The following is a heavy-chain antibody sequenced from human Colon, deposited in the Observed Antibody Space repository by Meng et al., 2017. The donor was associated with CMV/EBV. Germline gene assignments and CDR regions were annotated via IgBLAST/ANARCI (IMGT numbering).Heavy chain of an antibody. J-gene: IGHJ6*02. V-gene: IGHV3-23*03. CDR3: AKDLKYPDYGMDV. Sequence: GESLKISCAASGFKFSSAWMSWFRQVPGKGLEWVSVLYSGGSDSHNADSVKGRFTVSRDNSKNILYLQMNSLRPEDTAVYYCAKDLKYPDYGMDVWGQGTTVTVSS. CDR2: LYSGGSDS. D-gene: IGHD6-6*01. CDR1: GFKFSSAW.